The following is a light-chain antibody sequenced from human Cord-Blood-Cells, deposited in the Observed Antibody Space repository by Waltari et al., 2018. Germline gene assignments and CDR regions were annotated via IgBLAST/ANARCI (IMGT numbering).Light chain of an antibody. J-gene: IGLJ2*01. Sequence: SYVLTQPPSVSVAPGKTARITCGGNNIGSKSVHWYQQKPGQAPVLVVYDASDRPSGIPSRFSGSNSGDTATLTVSRCEAVDKADYYCHVWDSSSVHPGVFGGGTKLPVL. CDR1: NIGSKS. CDR2: DAS. CDR3: HVWDSSSVHPGV. V-gene: IGLV3-21*03.